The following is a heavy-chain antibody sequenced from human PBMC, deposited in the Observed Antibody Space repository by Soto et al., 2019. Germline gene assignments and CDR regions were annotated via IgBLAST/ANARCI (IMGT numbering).Heavy chain of an antibody. Sequence: SETLSLTCTVSGGSISSGDYYWSWIRQPPGKGLEWIGYIYYSGSTYYNPSLKSRVTISVDTSKNQFSLKLSSVTAADTAVYYCARVKGFWSGYYPTSYFDYWGQGTLVTVSS. V-gene: IGHV4-30-4*01. CDR3: ARVKGFWSGYYPTSYFDY. J-gene: IGHJ4*02. D-gene: IGHD3-3*01. CDR2: IYYSGST. CDR1: GGSISSGDYY.